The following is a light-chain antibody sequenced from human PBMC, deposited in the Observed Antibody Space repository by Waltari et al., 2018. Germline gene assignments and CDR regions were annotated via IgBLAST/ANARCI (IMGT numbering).Light chain of an antibody. CDR3: QSPDSSGTSWV. CDR2: KDS. V-gene: IGLV3-25*03. Sequence: SNELTQPPSLPVSPGQTAMLTCSGEGLAQLYSYWYPQRPGQAPVLLIYKDSERPSGIPERFSGSSSGTTVTLTISGVQAEDEADYYCQSPDSSGTSWVFGGGTKLTVL. J-gene: IGLJ3*02. CDR1: GLAQLY.